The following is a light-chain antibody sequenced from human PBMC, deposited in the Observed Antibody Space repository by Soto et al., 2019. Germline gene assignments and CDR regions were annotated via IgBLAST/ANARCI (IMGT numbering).Light chain of an antibody. CDR3: QKYTNVPA. V-gene: IGKV1-27*01. J-gene: IGKJ4*01. Sequence: DIPMTQSPSSLSASVGDRVTITCRASQGISNYLAWYQQIPGKVPKLLISAASTLQSGVPYPFSGSGSGTDFTLTISSLQPEDVATYYCQKYTNVPAFGGGTKVEIK. CDR1: QGISNY. CDR2: AAS.